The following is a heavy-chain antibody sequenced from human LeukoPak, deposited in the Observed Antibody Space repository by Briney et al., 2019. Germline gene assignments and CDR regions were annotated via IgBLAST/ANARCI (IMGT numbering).Heavy chain of an antibody. Sequence: PSETLSLTCTVSGGSISSYYWSWIRQPPGKGLEWIGYIYYSGSTNYNPSLKSRVTISVDTSKNQFSLKLSSVAAADTAVYYCARRRLAVTRYNWFDPWGQGTLVTVSS. D-gene: IGHD4-17*01. CDR1: GGSISSYY. CDR3: ARRRLAVTRYNWFDP. V-gene: IGHV4-59*12. CDR2: IYYSGST. J-gene: IGHJ5*02.